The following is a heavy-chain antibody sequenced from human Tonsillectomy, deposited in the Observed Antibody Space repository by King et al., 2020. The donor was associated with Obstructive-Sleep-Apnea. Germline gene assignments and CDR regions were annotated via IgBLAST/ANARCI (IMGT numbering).Heavy chain of an antibody. CDR1: GFTFSSYS. V-gene: IGHV3-48*03. J-gene: IGHJ4*02. D-gene: IGHD3-22*01. CDR2: ISSGGTTI. CDR3: AREGGYYDSSGYAPIFDY. Sequence: VQLVESGGGLVQPGGSLRLSCAASGFTFSSYSLHWVRQAPGKGLEWLSYISSGGTTIYYADSVQGRFTISRDNAKNSLSLQINSLSAEDTVVYFCAREGGYYDSSGYAPIFDYWGQGTLVTVSS.